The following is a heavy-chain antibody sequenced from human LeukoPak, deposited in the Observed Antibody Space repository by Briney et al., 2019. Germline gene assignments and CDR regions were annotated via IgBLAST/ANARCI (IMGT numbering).Heavy chain of an antibody. J-gene: IGHJ4*02. CDR1: GFTSSRYW. V-gene: IGHV3-30*01. CDR2: ISYDGSNK. Sequence: PGGSLRLSCAASGFTSSRYWMSWVRQAPGKGLEWVAVISYDGSNKYYADSVKGRFTISRDNSKNTLYLQMNSLRAEDTAVYYCAREFWGARGGHFDYWGQGTLVTVSS. CDR3: AREFWGARGGHFDY. D-gene: IGHD1-26*01.